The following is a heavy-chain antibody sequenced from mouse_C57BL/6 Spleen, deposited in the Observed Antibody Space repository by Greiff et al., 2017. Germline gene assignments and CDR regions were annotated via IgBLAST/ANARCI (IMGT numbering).Heavy chain of an antibody. CDR3: ARGGTYYGNYDDY. J-gene: IGHJ2*01. CDR1: GYSFTSYY. CDR2: IYPGSGNT. Sequence: QVQLQQSGPELVKPGASVKISCKASGYSFTSYYIHWVKQRPGQGLEWIGWIYPGSGNTKYNEKFKGKATLTADTSSSTAYMQLSSLTSEDSAVYYCARGGTYYGNYDDYWGQGTTRTVSS. D-gene: IGHD2-10*01. V-gene: IGHV1-66*01.